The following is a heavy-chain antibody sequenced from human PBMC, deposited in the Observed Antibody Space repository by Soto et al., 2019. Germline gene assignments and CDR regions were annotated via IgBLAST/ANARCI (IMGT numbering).Heavy chain of an antibody. CDR3: AAGRARELRASYFDN. D-gene: IGHD3-16*01. V-gene: IGHV1-58*01. CDR2: IVVASGNT. CDR1: GFTLTNSI. Sequence: QMQLVQSGPEVKKPGTSVKVSCEASGFTLTNSIVQWVRQARGQPLDLIGWIVVASGNTYYSQKFQERVTITRDMSTSTAYMELSLLRSEDTAVFYCAAGRARELRASYFDNWGQGPLVTVSS. J-gene: IGHJ4*02.